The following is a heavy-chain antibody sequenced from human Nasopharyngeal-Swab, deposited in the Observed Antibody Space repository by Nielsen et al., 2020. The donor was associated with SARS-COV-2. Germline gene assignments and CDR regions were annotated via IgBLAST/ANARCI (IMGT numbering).Heavy chain of an antibody. Sequence: SETLSLTCAASGGSISSGDSYWWTWSRRPAGKGLEWIGRIHTSGINNYSPSLKSRATISIDTSKNLLSLKLTSVTAADTAVYYCAREGTNSFDYYYGMDVWGQGTTITVSS. J-gene: IGHJ6*02. D-gene: IGHD1-1*01. CDR2: IHTSGIN. CDR3: AREGTNSFDYYYGMDV. V-gene: IGHV4-61*02. CDR1: GGSISSGDSYW.